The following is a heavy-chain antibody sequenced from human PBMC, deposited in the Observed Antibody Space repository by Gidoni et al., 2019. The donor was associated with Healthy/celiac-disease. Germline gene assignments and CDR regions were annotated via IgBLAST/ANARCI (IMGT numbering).Heavy chain of an antibody. Sequence: QVQLQQWGAGLLKPSETLSLTFAVYGGSLSGYYWIWIRQPPGKGLEWIGEINHSGSTNYNPSLKSRVTISVDTSKNQFSLKLSSVTAADTAVYYCAREWLDYYFDYWGQGTLVTVSS. J-gene: IGHJ4*02. CDR2: INHSGST. D-gene: IGHD6-19*01. CDR1: GGSLSGYY. V-gene: IGHV4-34*01. CDR3: AREWLDYYFDY.